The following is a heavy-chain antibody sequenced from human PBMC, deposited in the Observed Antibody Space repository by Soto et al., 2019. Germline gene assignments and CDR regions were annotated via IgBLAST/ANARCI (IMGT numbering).Heavy chain of an antibody. J-gene: IGHJ4*02. CDR2: VDTSDSYT. D-gene: IGHD3-9*01. CDR3: PRRADSDILTEHNQLDN. Sequence: PGGSLKISCKGSGYSFTSYWISWVRQMPGKGLEWMGRVDTSDSYTNYSQSFQGHVTISGYKSISTAYLQSSSLQASGIAMCYWPRRADSDILTEHNQLDNRGQRALVSVSS. CDR1: GYSFTSYW. V-gene: IGHV5-10-1*01.